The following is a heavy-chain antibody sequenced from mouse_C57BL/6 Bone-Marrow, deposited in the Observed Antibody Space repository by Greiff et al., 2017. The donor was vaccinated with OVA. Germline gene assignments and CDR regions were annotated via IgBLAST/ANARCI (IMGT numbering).Heavy chain of an antibody. CDR2: IDPSDSYT. J-gene: IGHJ2*01. Sequence: QVQLQQPGAELVRPGTSVKLSCKASGYTFTSYWMHWVKQRPGQGLEWIGVIDPSDSYTNYNQKFKGKATLTVDTSSSTAYMQLSSLTSEDSAVYYCAREESYYEGYWGKGTTLTVSS. V-gene: IGHV1-59*01. CDR3: AREESYYEGY. CDR1: GYTFTSYW. D-gene: IGHD1-1*01.